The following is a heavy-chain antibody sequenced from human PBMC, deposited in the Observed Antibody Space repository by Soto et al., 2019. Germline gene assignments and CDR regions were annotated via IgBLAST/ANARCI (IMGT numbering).Heavy chain of an antibody. CDR1: GGSISSGGYS. J-gene: IGHJ4*02. CDR3: ARGGRGVTHFDY. CDR2: IYHSGST. D-gene: IGHD3-10*01. Sequence: PSETLSLTCAVSGGSISSGGYSWSWIRQPPGKGLEWIGYIYHSGSTYYNPSLKSRVTISVDRSKNQFSLKLSSVTATDTAVYYCARGGRGVTHFDYWGQGTLVTVSS. V-gene: IGHV4-30-2*01.